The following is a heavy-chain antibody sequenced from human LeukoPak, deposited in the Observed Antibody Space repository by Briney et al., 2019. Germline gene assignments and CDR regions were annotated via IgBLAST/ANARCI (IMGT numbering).Heavy chain of an antibody. J-gene: IGHJ6*02. D-gene: IGHD3-22*01. Sequence: PSETLSLPCAVYGGSFSGYYWSWIRQPPGKGLEWIGEINHSGSTNYNPSLKSRVTISVDTSKNQFSLKLSSVTAADTAVYYCARLDFGSGYLNYYYYYGMDVWGQGTTVTVSS. V-gene: IGHV4-34*01. CDR2: INHSGST. CDR3: ARLDFGSGYLNYYYYYGMDV. CDR1: GGSFSGYY.